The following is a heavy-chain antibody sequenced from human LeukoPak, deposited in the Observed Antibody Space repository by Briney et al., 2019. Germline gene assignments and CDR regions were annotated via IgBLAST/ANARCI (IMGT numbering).Heavy chain of an antibody. V-gene: IGHV3-30*19. Sequence: GGSLRLSCAASEFNFSNYGMHWVRRAPGKGLEWVAFISYHGSNIYYADSVKGRFTISRDNSRNTLYLQMNSLRAEDTALYYCAKDRAAAGTSALDYWGQGTLVTVSS. CDR3: AKDRAAAGTSALDY. CDR2: ISYHGSNI. D-gene: IGHD6-13*01. CDR1: EFNFSNYG. J-gene: IGHJ4*02.